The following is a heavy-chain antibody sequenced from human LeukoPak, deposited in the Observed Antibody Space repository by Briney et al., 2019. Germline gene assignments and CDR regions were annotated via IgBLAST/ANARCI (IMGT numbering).Heavy chain of an antibody. V-gene: IGHV3-7*01. CDR1: GFTFSNYW. CDR3: ARARYSDF. J-gene: IGHJ4*02. CDR2: IKEDGSEK. Sequence: GGSLRLSCVASGFTFSNYWMTWVRQVPGKGLEWVANIKEDGSEKNYADSVKGRFTISRDNAKNSLYLQMNSLRGEDTAVYYCARARYSDFWGQGTLVTVSS.